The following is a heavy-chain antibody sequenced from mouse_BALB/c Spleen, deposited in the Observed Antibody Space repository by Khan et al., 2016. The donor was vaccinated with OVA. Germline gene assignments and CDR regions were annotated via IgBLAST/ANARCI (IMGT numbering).Heavy chain of an antibody. J-gene: IGHJ3*01. CDR1: GFTFSSFS. CDR2: ISSGGDNT. V-gene: IGHV5-9*03. CDR3: ARSNYGAFAY. Sequence: EVELVESGGGLVKPGGSLKLSCAASGFTFSSFSMSWVRQTPEKRLEWVATISSGGDNTYYPDSVKGRFTISRDNAKNNLYLQMSSLRSEDTALYYCARSNYGAFAYGGQGTLVTVSA. D-gene: IGHD1-1*02.